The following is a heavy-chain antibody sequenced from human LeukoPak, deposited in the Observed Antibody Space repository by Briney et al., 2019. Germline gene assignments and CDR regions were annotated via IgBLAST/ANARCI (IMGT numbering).Heavy chain of an antibody. J-gene: IGHJ6*03. Sequence: AGGSLRLSCAASGFTFSSYWMSWVRQAPGKGREWVANIKQDGSEKYYVDSVKGRFTISRDNAKNSLYLQMNSLRAEDTAVYYCARIDIVVVPAAWDYYYYMDVWGKGTTVTVSS. CDR1: GFTFSSYW. CDR2: IKQDGSEK. CDR3: ARIDIVVVPAAWDYYYYMDV. D-gene: IGHD2-2*01. V-gene: IGHV3-7*01.